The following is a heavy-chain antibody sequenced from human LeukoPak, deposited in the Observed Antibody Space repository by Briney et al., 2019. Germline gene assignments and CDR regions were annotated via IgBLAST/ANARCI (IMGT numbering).Heavy chain of an antibody. CDR1: GYTFTSYY. Sequence: ASVKVSCKASGYTFTSYYMHWVRQAPGQGLEWMGIINPSGGSTSYAQKFQGRVTMTRDTSTSTVFMELSSLRSEDTAVYFCARGPPGRVYETSKRGLFDPWGQGTLVIVSS. D-gene: IGHD2-2*01. CDR3: ARGPPGRVYETSKRGLFDP. CDR2: INPSGGST. J-gene: IGHJ5*02. V-gene: IGHV1-46*01.